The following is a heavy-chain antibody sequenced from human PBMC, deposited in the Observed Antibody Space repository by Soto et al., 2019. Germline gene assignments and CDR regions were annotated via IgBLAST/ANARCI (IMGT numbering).Heavy chain of an antibody. D-gene: IGHD3-3*01. CDR3: AKGGEDDFWSGYFIDY. J-gene: IGHJ4*02. Sequence: EVQLVESGRGLVQPGRSLRLSCAASGFTFDDYAMHWVRQAPGKGLEWVSGISWNSGSIGYADSVKGRFTISRDNAKNSLYLQMNSLRAEDTALYYCAKGGEDDFWSGYFIDYWGQGTLVTVSS. CDR1: GFTFDDYA. CDR2: ISWNSGSI. V-gene: IGHV3-9*01.